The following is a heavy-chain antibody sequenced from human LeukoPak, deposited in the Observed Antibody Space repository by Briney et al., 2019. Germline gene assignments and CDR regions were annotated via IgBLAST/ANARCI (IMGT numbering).Heavy chain of an antibody. J-gene: IGHJ6*03. CDR2: INHSGST. V-gene: IGHV4-34*01. Sequence: PSETLSLTCAVYGGSFSGYYWSWIRQPPGKGLEWIGEINHSGSTNYNPSLKSRVTISVDTSKNQFSLKLSSVTAADTALYYCAREPYYYYYMDVWGKGTTVTVSS. CDR3: AREPYYYYYMDV. CDR1: GGSFSGYY.